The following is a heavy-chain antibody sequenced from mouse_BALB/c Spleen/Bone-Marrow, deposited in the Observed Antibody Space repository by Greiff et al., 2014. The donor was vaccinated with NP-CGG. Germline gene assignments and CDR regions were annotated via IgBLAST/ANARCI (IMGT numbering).Heavy chain of an antibody. CDR3: TRDGSSRWYFDV. V-gene: IGHV1-15*01. D-gene: IGHD1-1*01. Sequence: QVQLKHSGAELVRPGASVTLSCKASGYTFTDYEMHWVKQTPVHGLEWIGAIDPETGGTAYNQKFKGKATLTADKSSSTAYMELRSLTSEDSAVYYCTRDGSSRWYFDVWGAGTTVTVSS. CDR1: GYTFTDYE. J-gene: IGHJ1*01. CDR2: IDPETGGT.